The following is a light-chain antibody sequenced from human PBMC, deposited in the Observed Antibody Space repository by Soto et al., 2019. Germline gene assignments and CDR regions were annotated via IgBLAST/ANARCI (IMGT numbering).Light chain of an antibody. J-gene: IGKJ3*01. CDR1: QSVSSF. CDR3: QHRSN. CDR2: DAS. V-gene: IGKV3-11*01. Sequence: EIVLTQSPATLSFSPGERATLSCRASQSVSSFLAWYQQKPGQAPRLLIYDASNRDTGIPARFSGSGSEKDFTLTISRLEPEDFAVYYCQHRSNFGPGTKVDIK.